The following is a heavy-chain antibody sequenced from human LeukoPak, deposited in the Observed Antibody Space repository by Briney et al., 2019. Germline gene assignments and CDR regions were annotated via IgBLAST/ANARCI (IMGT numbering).Heavy chain of an antibody. V-gene: IGHV3-21*01. CDR2: ISSVSTYI. CDR1: GFSFSTYS. J-gene: IGHJ5*02. Sequence: PGGSLRLSCAAPGFSFSTYSMNWVRQAPGKGLEWVSSISSVSTYIYYADSVKGRFTISRDNSKNSLSLQMNSLRAEDTAVYYCARAANDYLILNWFDPWGQGTLVTVSS. D-gene: IGHD4-17*01. CDR3: ARAANDYLILNWFDP.